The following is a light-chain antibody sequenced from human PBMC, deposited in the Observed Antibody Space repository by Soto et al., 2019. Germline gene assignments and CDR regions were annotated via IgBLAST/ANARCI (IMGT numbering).Light chain of an antibody. CDR3: QTWGTGIQV. CDR2: LNGDGSH. Sequence: QSVLTQSPSASASRGASVKLTCTLTSGHSSYAIAWHQQQPEKGPRYLMNLNGDGSHSKGDGIPDRFSGSSSGAERYLTISSLQSEDEADYYCQTWGTGIQVFGGGTKLTVL. CDR1: SGHSSYA. J-gene: IGLJ3*02. V-gene: IGLV4-69*01.